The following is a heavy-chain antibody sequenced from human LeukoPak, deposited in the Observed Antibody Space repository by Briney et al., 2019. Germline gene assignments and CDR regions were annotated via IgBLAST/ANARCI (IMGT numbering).Heavy chain of an antibody. CDR3: ARGRAYRAFDI. D-gene: IGHD3-16*02. J-gene: IGHJ3*02. Sequence: ASVKVSCKTSGYTFTGYYIHWVRQAPRQGLEWMGWINPNSGGTNYAQNFQGRVTMTRDTSISTAYMDLSRLKYDDTAVYYCARGRAYRAFDIWGQGTMVTVSS. CDR1: GYTFTGYY. V-gene: IGHV1-2*02. CDR2: INPNSGGT.